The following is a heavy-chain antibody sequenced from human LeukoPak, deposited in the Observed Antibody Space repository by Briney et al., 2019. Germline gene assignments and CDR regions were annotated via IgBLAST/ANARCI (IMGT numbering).Heavy chain of an antibody. CDR1: SFTFSSYS. D-gene: IGHD5-12*01. V-gene: IGHV3-21*01. J-gene: IGHJ6*03. CDR3: AKGGGYEAQYYYYYLDV. Sequence: GGSLRLSCEASSFTFSSYSMNWVRQAPGKGLEWISSITSSSSHKYYADSVKGRFTISRDNAKNSVYLQMNSLRAEDTGVYYCAKGGGYEAQYYYYYLDVWGKGTTVTISS. CDR2: ITSSSSHK.